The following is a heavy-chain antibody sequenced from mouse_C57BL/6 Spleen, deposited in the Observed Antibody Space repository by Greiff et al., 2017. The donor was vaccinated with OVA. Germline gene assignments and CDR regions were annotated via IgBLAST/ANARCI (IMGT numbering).Heavy chain of an antibody. CDR1: GFTFSSYA. CDR2: ISDGGSYT. CDR3: ASTTVVADYFDY. D-gene: IGHD1-1*01. J-gene: IGHJ2*01. Sequence: DVMLVESGGGLVKPGGSLKLSCAASGFTFSSYAMSWVRQTPEKRLEWVATISDGGSYTYYPDNVKGRSTITIDNAKNNLYLQMSHLKSEDVAMCYCASTTVVADYFDYWGQGTTLTVSS. V-gene: IGHV5-4*03.